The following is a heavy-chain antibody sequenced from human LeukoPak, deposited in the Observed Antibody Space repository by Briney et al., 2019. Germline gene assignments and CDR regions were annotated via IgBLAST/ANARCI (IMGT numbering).Heavy chain of an antibody. CDR3: AREGYYDSSFDY. D-gene: IGHD3-22*01. CDR1: GGSISSGGYY. V-gene: IGHV4-31*03. CDR2: IYYSGST. Sequence: SETLSLTCTLSGGSISSGGYYWSWIRQHPGKGLEWIGYIYYSGSTYYNPSLKSRVTISVDTSKNQFSLKLSSVTAADTAVYYCAREGYYDSSFDYWGQGTLVTVSS. J-gene: IGHJ4*02.